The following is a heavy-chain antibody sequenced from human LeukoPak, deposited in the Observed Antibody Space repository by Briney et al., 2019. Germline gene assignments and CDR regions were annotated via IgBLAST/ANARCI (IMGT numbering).Heavy chain of an antibody. Sequence: GGSLRLSCAASGFTFSSYGMHWVRQAPGKGLEWVAVISYDGSNKYYADSVKGRFTISRDNSKNTLYLQMNSLRAEDTALYYCAKDKGLLQYYFDYWGQGTLVTVSS. CDR1: GFTFSSYG. CDR3: AKDKGLLQYYFDY. J-gene: IGHJ4*02. CDR2: ISYDGSNK. D-gene: IGHD3-22*01. V-gene: IGHV3-30*18.